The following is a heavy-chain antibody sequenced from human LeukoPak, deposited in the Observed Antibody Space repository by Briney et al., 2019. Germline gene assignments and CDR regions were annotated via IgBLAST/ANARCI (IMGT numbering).Heavy chain of an antibody. D-gene: IGHD3-10*01. CDR1: GFTFSTYW. CDR3: AKVAKYYYGPETYYFFEQ. CDR2: INQDGSEK. Sequence: GGSLRLSCAASGFTFSTYWMSWVRQAPGKGLEWVANINQDGSEKYYVDSVKGRFTISGDNAKNSLYLQMNSLRVEDTAVYYCAKVAKYYYGPETYYFFEQWGQGTPVTASS. J-gene: IGHJ4*02. V-gene: IGHV3-7*01.